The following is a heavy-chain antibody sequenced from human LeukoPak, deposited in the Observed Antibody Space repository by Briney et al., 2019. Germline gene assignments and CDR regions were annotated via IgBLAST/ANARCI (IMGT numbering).Heavy chain of an antibody. D-gene: IGHD2-21*02. Sequence: GGSLRLSCAASGFSFSSYWMTWVRQGPGKGLEWVANIKTDGSEKYFVDSVKGRFTISRDNAKNSLYLQMNSLRAEDTAVYYCARGTYCGGDCYKVAIFDYWGQGTLVTVSS. CDR3: ARGTYCGGDCYKVAIFDY. CDR1: GFSFSSYW. V-gene: IGHV3-7*02. J-gene: IGHJ4*02. CDR2: IKTDGSEK.